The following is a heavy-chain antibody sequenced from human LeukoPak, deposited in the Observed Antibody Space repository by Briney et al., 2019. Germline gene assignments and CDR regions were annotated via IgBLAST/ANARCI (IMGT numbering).Heavy chain of an antibody. Sequence: PGGSLRLSCAASGFTVSSNYMSWVRQAPGKGLEWVSVIYSGGSTYYADSVKGRFTISRDNSKNTLYLQMNSLRAEDTAVYYCASQTYCSSTSCYYYYYGMDVWGQGTTVTVSS. CDR3: ASQTYCSSTSCYYYYYGMDV. D-gene: IGHD2-2*01. CDR1: GFTVSSNY. V-gene: IGHV3-53*01. CDR2: IYSGGST. J-gene: IGHJ6*02.